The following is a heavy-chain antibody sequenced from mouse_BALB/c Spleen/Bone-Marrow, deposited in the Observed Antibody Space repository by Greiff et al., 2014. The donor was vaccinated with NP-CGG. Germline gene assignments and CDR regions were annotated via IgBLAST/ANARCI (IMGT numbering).Heavy chain of an antibody. V-gene: IGHV5-9-2*01. J-gene: IGHJ3*01. CDR3: ARHAYYDQTEVSFVY. D-gene: IGHD2-4*01. CDR2: ISGGGSYT. CDR1: GFTFNSYG. Sequence: EVHLVESGGGLVKSGGSLKPSCAASGFTFNSYGMSWVRQTPEKRLEWVATISGGGSYTFYPDSVKGRFTISRDNAKNNLHLQLSSLRSEDTALYYCARHAYYDQTEVSFVYWGQGTLVTVSA.